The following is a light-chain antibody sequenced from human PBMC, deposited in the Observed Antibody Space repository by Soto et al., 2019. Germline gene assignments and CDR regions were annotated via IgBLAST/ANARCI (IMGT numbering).Light chain of an antibody. CDR1: SSDVGGDNY. V-gene: IGLV2-11*01. Sequence: QSALTQPRSVSGSPGQSVTISCTGTSSDVGGDNYVSWYQQHPGKAPKLMIYDVTKRPSGVPDRFSGSKSGNTASLTISGLQADDEADYYCCSYAGSYTRVFGGGTKLTVL. J-gene: IGLJ2*01. CDR2: DVT. CDR3: CSYAGSYTRV.